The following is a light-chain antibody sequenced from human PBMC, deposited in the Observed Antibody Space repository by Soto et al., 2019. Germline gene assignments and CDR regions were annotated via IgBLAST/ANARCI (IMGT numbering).Light chain of an antibody. CDR2: GAS. CDR3: QQYNNWPPIT. Sequence: IVMTQTPLSLPVTPGEPASLSCRASQSVSSNLAWYQQKPGQAPRLLIYGASTRATGIPARFSGSGSGTEFTLTISSLQSEDFAVYYCQQYNNWPPITFGQGTRREIK. V-gene: IGKV3-15*01. J-gene: IGKJ5*01. CDR1: QSVSSN.